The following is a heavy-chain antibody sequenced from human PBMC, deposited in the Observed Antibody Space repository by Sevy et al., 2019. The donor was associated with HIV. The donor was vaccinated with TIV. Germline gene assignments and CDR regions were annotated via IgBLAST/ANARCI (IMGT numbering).Heavy chain of an antibody. CDR2: ITASANYI. CDR1: GFTFSSYN. J-gene: IGHJ6*02. V-gene: IGHV3-21*01. Sequence: GGSLRFSCAASGFTFSSYNMNWVRQAPGKGLEWVSSITASANYIYYADSVKGRFTISRDNAKKSLYLQMNSLRAEDTAVYYCARDWLPADLYGMDVWGQGTTVTVSS. D-gene: IGHD2-2*01. CDR3: ARDWLPADLYGMDV.